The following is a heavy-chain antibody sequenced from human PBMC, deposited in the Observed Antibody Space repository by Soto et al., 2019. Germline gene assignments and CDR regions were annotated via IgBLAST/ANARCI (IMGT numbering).Heavy chain of an antibody. J-gene: IGHJ4*02. Sequence: GGSLRLSCAASGFTFSSYGMHWVRQAPGKGLEWVAVISYDDGRNKYYADSVKGRFTISRDNAKNSLSLQMNGLRVEDTGMYYCGRSISGWSRFDYWGQGILVTVSS. D-gene: IGHD6-19*01. CDR3: GRSISGWSRFDY. V-gene: IGHV3-30*03. CDR2: ISYDDGRNK. CDR1: GFTFSSYG.